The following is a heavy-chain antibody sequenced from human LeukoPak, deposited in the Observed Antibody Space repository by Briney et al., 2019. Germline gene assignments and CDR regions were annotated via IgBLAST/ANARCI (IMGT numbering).Heavy chain of an antibody. J-gene: IGHJ4*02. CDR2: ISSSGRTI. CDR1: GFTFSSYE. Sequence: GGSLRLSCAASGFTFSSYEMNWVRQAPAKGLEWVSYISSSGRTIYYADSVKGRFTISRDNSKNTLYLQMNSLRAEDTAVYYCANGYSYGLNYFDYWGQGTLVTVSS. D-gene: IGHD5-18*01. CDR3: ANGYSYGLNYFDY. V-gene: IGHV3-48*03.